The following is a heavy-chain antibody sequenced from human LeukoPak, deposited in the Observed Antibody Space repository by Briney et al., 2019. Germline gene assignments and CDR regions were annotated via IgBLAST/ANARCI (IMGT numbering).Heavy chain of an antibody. Sequence: GRSLRLSCAASGFTFDDYAMHWVRQAPGKGLEWVSGISWNSGSIGYADSVKGRFTISRDNAKNSLYLQMNSLRAEDMALYYCAKDIKRRVVTGGFDLWGQGTLVTVSS. CDR2: ISWNSGSI. V-gene: IGHV3-9*03. D-gene: IGHD3-22*01. CDR1: GFTFDDYA. J-gene: IGHJ5*02. CDR3: AKDIKRRVVTGGFDL.